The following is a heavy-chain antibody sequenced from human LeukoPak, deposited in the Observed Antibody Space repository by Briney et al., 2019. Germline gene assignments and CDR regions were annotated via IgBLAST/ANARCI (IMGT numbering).Heavy chain of an antibody. D-gene: IGHD2-21*02. CDR3: ARAAPYCGGDCYFDY. CDR2: ISSSSSYI. V-gene: IGHV3-21*01. Sequence: GGSLRLSCAASGFTFSSYSMNWVRQAPGKGLEWVSSISSSSSYIYYADSVKGRFTISRDNAKNSLYLQMNSLRAEDTAVYYCARAAPYCGGDCYFDYWGQGPLVTVSS. CDR1: GFTFSSYS. J-gene: IGHJ4*02.